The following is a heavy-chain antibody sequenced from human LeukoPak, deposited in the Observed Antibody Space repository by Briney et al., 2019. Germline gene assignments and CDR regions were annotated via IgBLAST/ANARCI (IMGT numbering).Heavy chain of an antibody. V-gene: IGHV3-66*01. CDR3: ARDMYYYDSSGYARSDASDI. D-gene: IGHD3-22*01. J-gene: IGHJ3*02. CDR2: IYSGGST. Sequence: PGGSLRLSCAASGFTVSSNYMSWVRQAPGKGLEWVSVIYSGGSTYYADSVKGRFTISRDNSKNTLYLQMNSLRAEDTAVYYCARDMYYYDSSGYARSDASDIWGQGTMVTVSS. CDR1: GFTVSSNY.